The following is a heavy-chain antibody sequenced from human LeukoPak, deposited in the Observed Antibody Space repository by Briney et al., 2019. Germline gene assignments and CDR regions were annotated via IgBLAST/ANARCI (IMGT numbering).Heavy chain of an antibody. Sequence: ASVKVSCKVSGYTLTELSMHWVRQAPGKGLEWMGGFDPEDGETIYAQKFQGRVTMTEDTSTDTAYMELSSLRSEDTAVYYCASVLWLGELLSPYLDYWGQGTLVTVSS. D-gene: IGHD3-10*01. V-gene: IGHV1-24*01. CDR2: FDPEDGET. CDR1: GYTLTELS. CDR3: ASVLWLGELLSPYLDY. J-gene: IGHJ4*02.